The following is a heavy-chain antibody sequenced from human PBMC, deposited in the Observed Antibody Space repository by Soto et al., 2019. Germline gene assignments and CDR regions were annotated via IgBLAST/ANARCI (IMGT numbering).Heavy chain of an antibody. CDR3: ASGGSGWNY. Sequence: EVQLVQSGAEVKEPGESLRISCEVSGYSFTTYWISWVRQMPGKGLEWMGRIAPSDSSTSYSPSFQGHVTISADNSISTAYLQWTSLKASDSAMYYCASGGSGWNYWGQGTLVTASS. D-gene: IGHD6-19*01. V-gene: IGHV5-10-1*01. J-gene: IGHJ4*02. CDR2: IAPSDSST. CDR1: GYSFTTYW.